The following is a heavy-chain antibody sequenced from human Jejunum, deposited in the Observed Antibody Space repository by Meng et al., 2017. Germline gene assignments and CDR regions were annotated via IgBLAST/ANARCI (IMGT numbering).Heavy chain of an antibody. D-gene: IGHD1-26*01. CDR2: IYPGGGST. Sequence: GESLKISCAASGFTFSDYVMGWVRQGPGKGLEWVSSIYPGGGSTYHADSVKGRFTISRDNSKNTLYLQMSSLRADDTAIYYCAKGVKGGAYYAAFDIWDQGTTVTVSS. CDR3: AKGVKGGAYYAAFDI. CDR1: GFTFSDYV. J-gene: IGHJ3*02. V-gene: IGHV3-23*01.